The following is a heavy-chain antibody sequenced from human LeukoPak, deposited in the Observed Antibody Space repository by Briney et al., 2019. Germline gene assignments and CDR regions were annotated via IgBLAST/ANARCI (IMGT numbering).Heavy chain of an antibody. D-gene: IGHD6-13*01. CDR2: MYTSGGT. CDR1: GGPISTYS. V-gene: IGHV4-4*07. J-gene: IGHJ5*02. Sequence: SETLSLTCTVSGGPISTYSWSWIRQPAGKGLDWIGRMYTSGGTNYNPSLKSRVTMSVDTSKNHFSLKLSSVTAADTAVYFCARHSGSSWYDWFDPWGQGTLVTVSS. CDR3: ARHSGSSWYDWFDP.